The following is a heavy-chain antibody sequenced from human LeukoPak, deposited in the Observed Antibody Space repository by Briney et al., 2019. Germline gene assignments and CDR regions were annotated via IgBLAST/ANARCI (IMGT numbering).Heavy chain of an antibody. CDR2: IYSGGST. CDR3: ARVKSSSWSYYYYYGMDV. D-gene: IGHD6-13*01. J-gene: IGHJ6*02. V-gene: IGHV3-53*01. CDR1: GLTVSSNY. Sequence: GGSLRLSCAASGLTVSSNYMSWVRQAPGKGLEWVSVIYSGGSTYYADSVKGRFTISRDNSKNTLYLQMNSLRAEDTAVYYCARVKSSSWSYYYYYGMDVWGQGTTVTVSS.